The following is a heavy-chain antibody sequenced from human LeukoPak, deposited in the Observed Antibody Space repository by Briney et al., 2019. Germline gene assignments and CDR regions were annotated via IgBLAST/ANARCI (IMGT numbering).Heavy chain of an antibody. V-gene: IGHV1-18*01. J-gene: IGHJ6*02. CDR1: GYTLTSYG. CDR3: ARDHYDFWSGQNYYGMDV. CDR2: ISAYNGNT. D-gene: IGHD3-3*01. Sequence: ASVKVSCKASGYTLTSYGISWVRQAPGQGLEWMGWISAYNGNTNYAQKLQGRVTMTTDTSTSTAYMELRSLRSDDTAVYYCARDHYDFWSGQNYYGMDVWGQGTTVTVSS.